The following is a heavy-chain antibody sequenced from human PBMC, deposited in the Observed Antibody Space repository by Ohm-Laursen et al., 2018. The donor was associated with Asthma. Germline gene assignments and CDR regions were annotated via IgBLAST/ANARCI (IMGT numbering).Heavy chain of an antibody. J-gene: IGHJ4*02. Sequence: GSSVKVSCNASGYTFTAYFIHWVRQAPGQGLEWMGRINAYNGNTNYAQKLQGRVTMTTDTSTSTAYMELRSLRSDDTAVYYCARDLRRRLDYWGQGTLVTVSS. CDR1: GYTFTAYF. CDR2: INAYNGNT. V-gene: IGHV1-18*04. CDR3: ARDLRRRLDY. D-gene: IGHD1-1*01.